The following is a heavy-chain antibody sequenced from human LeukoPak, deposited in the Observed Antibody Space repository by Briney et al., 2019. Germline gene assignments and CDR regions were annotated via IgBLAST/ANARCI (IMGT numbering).Heavy chain of an antibody. V-gene: IGHV5-51*01. CDR1: GYTFNNYW. J-gene: IGHJ3*02. D-gene: IGHD3-3*01. Sequence: GESLKISCKGSGYTFNNYWIGWVRQMPGKGLEWMGLIYPGDSDTRYSPSFQGQVTISADKSISTAYLQWSSLKASDTAMYYCARQLNYDFWSGYYIGDAFDIWGQGTMVTVSS. CDR3: ARQLNYDFWSGYYIGDAFDI. CDR2: IYPGDSDT.